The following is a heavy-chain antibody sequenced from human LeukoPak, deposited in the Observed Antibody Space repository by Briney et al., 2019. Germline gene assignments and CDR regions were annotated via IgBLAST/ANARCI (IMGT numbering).Heavy chain of an antibody. J-gene: IGHJ3*02. CDR2: IYYSGST. CDR3: ARAKTYYYGSGKDDAFDI. Sequence: SETLSLTCTVSGGSISSSSYYWGWIRQPPGKGLEWIGSIYYSGSTYYNPSLKSRVTISVDTSKNQFSLKLSSVTAADTAVYYCARAKTYYYGSGKDDAFDIWGQGTMVTVSS. D-gene: IGHD3-10*01. V-gene: IGHV4-39*07. CDR1: GGSISSSSYY.